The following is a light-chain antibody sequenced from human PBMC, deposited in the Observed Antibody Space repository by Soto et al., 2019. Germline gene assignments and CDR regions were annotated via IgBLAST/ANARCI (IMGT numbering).Light chain of an antibody. CDR1: SSDVGSYNL. CDR2: EVS. Sequence: QSALTQPASVSGSPGQSITISCTGTSSDVGSYNLVSWYQQHPGKAPKLMIYEVSKRPSGVSNRFSGSKSGNTASLTISGLQAEDEADYYSCSYAGSSTFDVVFGGGTKVTVL. J-gene: IGLJ2*01. V-gene: IGLV2-23*02. CDR3: CSYAGSSTFDVV.